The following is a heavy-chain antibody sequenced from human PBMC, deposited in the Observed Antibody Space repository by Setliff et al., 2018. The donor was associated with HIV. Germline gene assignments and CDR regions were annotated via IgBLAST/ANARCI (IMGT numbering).Heavy chain of an antibody. J-gene: IGHJ4*02. D-gene: IGHD3-22*01. CDR3: ARHDSGGYYSLDY. Sequence: PSETLSLTCAVYGGSFSGYYWSWIRQPAGKGLEWIGHIYTSGSTNYNPSLKSRVTMSVDTSKNQFSLKLSSVTAADTAVYYCARHDSGGYYSLDYWGQGTLVTVSS. V-gene: IGHV4-59*10. CDR2: IYTSGST. CDR1: GGSFSGYY.